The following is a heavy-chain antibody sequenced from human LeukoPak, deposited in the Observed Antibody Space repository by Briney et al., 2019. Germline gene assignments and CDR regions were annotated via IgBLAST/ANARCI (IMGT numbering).Heavy chain of an antibody. CDR3: ARDIGRVVDY. D-gene: IGHD3-16*02. CDR2: ISSGSSYI. Sequence: GGSLRLSCAASGFTFSSYSMNWVRQAPGKGLEWVSAISSGSSYIYYADAVKGRFTISRDNAKNSLYLQMNSLTADDTAVYYCARDIGRVVDYWGQGTLVTVSS. J-gene: IGHJ4*02. V-gene: IGHV3-21*01. CDR1: GFTFSSYS.